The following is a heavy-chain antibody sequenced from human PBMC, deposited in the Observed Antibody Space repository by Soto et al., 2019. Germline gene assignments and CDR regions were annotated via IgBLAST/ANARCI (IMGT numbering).Heavy chain of an antibody. CDR1: GGSLSSYY. Sequence: SETLSLTCTVSGGSLSSYYWGWIRQPPGKGLEWIGSIYYSGSTYYNPSLKSRVTISVDTSKNQFSLKLSSVTAADTAVYYCARHTYSSSWYGGSDIYGMDVWGQGTTVTVSS. J-gene: IGHJ6*02. V-gene: IGHV4-39*01. D-gene: IGHD6-13*01. CDR2: IYYSGST. CDR3: ARHTYSSSWYGGSDIYGMDV.